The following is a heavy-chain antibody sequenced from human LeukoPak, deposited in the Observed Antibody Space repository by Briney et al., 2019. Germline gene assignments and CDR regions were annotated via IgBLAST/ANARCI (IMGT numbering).Heavy chain of an antibody. V-gene: IGHV3-15*01. Sequence: GGSLRLSCAASGFTFSNAWMSWVRQAPGKRLEWVGRIKSKTNGGTTDYAAPVRGRFTISRDDSKNTLYLQMNSLKTEDTALYYCTTEVVWGQVYYYWGQGTLVTVSS. D-gene: IGHD3-10*01. CDR3: TTEVVWGQVYYY. J-gene: IGHJ4*02. CDR1: GFTFSNAW. CDR2: IKSKTNGGTT.